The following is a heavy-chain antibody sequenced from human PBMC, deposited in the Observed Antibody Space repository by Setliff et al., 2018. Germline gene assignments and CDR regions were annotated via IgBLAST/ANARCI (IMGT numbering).Heavy chain of an antibody. J-gene: IGHJ3*01. CDR3: AKSITMIVGGAFDV. D-gene: IGHD3-22*01. V-gene: IGHV3-30*02. Sequence: PGGSLRLSCTASGFTFGHYNMDWVRQAPGKGLEWVAVIRFDGSNKNYADSVKGRFTISRDNSENTLYLQMNSLRAEASAMYYCAKSITMIVGGAFDVWGQGTMVTVSS. CDR1: GFTFGHYN. CDR2: IRFDGSNK.